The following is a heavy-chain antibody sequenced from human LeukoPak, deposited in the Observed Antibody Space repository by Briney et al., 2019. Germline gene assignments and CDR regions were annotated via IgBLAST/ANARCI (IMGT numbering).Heavy chain of an antibody. V-gene: IGHV4-39*01. D-gene: IGHD6-19*01. Sequence: SETLSLTCTVSGGSISSSSYYWGWIRQPPGKGLEWIGSIYYSGSTYYNPSLKSRFTISVDTSKNQFSLKLSSVTAADTAVYYCARLASSGWSRAKYFQHWGQGTLVTVSS. CDR3: ARLASSGWSRAKYFQH. J-gene: IGHJ1*01. CDR2: IYYSGST. CDR1: GGSISSSSYY.